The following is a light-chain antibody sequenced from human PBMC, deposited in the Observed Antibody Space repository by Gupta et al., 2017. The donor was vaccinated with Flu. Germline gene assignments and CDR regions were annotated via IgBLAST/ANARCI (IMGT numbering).Light chain of an antibody. Sequence: DIQLTQSPPSLSASVGDRVTITCRASQSISSYLNWYQQKPGKAPKFLIHAGPKLQSGVPSRFSVRGSGTDFTLTISRLQGEDFAIYYCQHTDSSPRTFGQGTKVEIK. CDR3: QHTDSSPRT. V-gene: IGKV1-39*01. J-gene: IGKJ1*01. CDR2: AGP. CDR1: QSISSY.